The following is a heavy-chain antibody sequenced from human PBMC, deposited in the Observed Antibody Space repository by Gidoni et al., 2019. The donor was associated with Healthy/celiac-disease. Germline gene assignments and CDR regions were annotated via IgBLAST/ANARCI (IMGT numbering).Heavy chain of an antibody. Sequence: EVHLVESGGGLVQPGGYLKLSCAASGFTFSGSAMHWFLQDSGKGLEWVGRSRSKAKSDATAYAASVKGRFTISRDDSKNTAYLKMNSLKTEDTAVYYCSRDCSGGSCYVTRYYYGMDVWGQGTTVTVSS. D-gene: IGHD2-15*01. V-gene: IGHV3-73*01. CDR1: GFTFSGSA. CDR2: SRSKAKSDAT. CDR3: SRDCSGGSCYVTRYYYGMDV. J-gene: IGHJ6*02.